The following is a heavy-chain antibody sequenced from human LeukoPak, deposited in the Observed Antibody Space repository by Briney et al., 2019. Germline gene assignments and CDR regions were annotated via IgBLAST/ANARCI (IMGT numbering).Heavy chain of an antibody. Sequence: PSETLSLTCTVSGGSISSGSYCWNWIRQPAGKGLEWIGRIYTSGSTNYNSSLKSRVTISVDTSKNQFSLKLTSLTAADTPVHYCESEHGDYSDTDYWGQGTLVTVSS. D-gene: IGHD4-17*01. CDR2: IYTSGST. CDR1: GGSISSGSYC. J-gene: IGHJ4*02. CDR3: ESEHGDYSDTDY. V-gene: IGHV4-61*02.